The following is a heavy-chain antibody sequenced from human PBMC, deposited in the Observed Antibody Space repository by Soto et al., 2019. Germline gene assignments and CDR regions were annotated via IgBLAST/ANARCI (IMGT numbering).Heavy chain of an antibody. CDR1: GFTFSSYG. CDR2: ISYDGSNK. CDR3: AKSGGSYRPLSSD. V-gene: IGHV3-30*18. J-gene: IGHJ4*02. D-gene: IGHD1-26*01. Sequence: QVQLVESGGGVVQPGRSLRLSCAASGFTFSSYGMHWVRQAPGKGLEWVAVISYDGSNKYYADSMKGRFTISRDNSKNTLYLQMNSLRAEDTAVYYCAKSGGSYRPLSSDWGQGTLVTVSS.